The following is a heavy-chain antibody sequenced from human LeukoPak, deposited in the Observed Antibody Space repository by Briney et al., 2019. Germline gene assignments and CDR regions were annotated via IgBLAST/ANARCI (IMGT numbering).Heavy chain of an antibody. CDR2: IYSGGST. Sequence: PGGSLRLSCAASGFTVSSNYMSWVRQAPGKGLEWVSVIYSGGSTYYADSVKGRFTISRDNSKNTLYLQMNSLRAEDTAVYYCARDLEPSSGSTFDYWGQGTLVTVSS. D-gene: IGHD3-3*01. J-gene: IGHJ4*02. CDR3: ARDLEPSSGSTFDY. CDR1: GFTVSSNY. V-gene: IGHV3-53*01.